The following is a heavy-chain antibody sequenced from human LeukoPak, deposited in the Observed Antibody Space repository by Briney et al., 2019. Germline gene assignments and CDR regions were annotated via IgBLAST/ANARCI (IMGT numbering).Heavy chain of an antibody. V-gene: IGHV4-39*07. CDR2: MDYSGNT. CDR3: ARYASGSYVRGIYY. J-gene: IGHJ4*02. D-gene: IGHD1-26*01. Sequence: SETLSLTCTVSGGSISSGTYHWGWLRQPQGKGLEWIGSMDYSGNTYYTPYLKSRLTVSLDTPKHQFSRKLTSATAADTAGYYCARYASGSYVRGIYYWGQGTLVTVSP. CDR1: GGSISSGTYH.